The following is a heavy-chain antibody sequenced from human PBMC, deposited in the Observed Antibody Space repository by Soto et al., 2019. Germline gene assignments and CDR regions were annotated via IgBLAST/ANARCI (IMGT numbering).Heavy chain of an antibody. V-gene: IGHV3-30*18. Sequence: QVQLVESGGGVVQPGRSLRLSCAASGFTFSSYGMHWVRQAPGKGLEWVAVISYDGSNKYYADSVKGRFAISRDNSKNTLYLQMNSLRAEDTAVYYCAKFAMSGPGDYWGQGTLVTVSS. CDR2: ISYDGSNK. CDR1: GFTFSSYG. J-gene: IGHJ4*02. D-gene: IGHD3-10*01. CDR3: AKFAMSGPGDY.